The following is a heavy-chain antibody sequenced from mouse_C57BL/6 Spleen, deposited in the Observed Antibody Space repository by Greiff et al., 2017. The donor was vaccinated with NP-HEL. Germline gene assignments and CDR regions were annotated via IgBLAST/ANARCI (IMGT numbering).Heavy chain of an antibody. J-gene: IGHJ3*01. CDR2: IHPNSGST. CDR1: GYTFTSYW. CDR3: ARSDYDCDGTN. V-gene: IGHV1-64*01. Sequence: QVQLQQPGAELVKPGASVKLSCKASGYTFTSYWMHWVKQRPGQGLEWIGMIHPNSGSTNYNEKFKSKATLTVDKSSSTAYMQLSSLTSEDSAVYYCARSDYDCDGTNWGQGTLVTVSA. D-gene: IGHD2-4*01.